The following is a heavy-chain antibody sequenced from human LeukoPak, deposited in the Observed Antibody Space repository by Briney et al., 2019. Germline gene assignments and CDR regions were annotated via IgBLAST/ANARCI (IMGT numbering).Heavy chain of an antibody. CDR3: ARHRSSCWYSRRNYYYYMDV. V-gene: IGHV4-59*08. CDR2: IYYSGST. D-gene: IGHD6-19*01. CDR1: GGSISSYY. J-gene: IGHJ6*03. Sequence: PSETLSLTCTVSGGSISSYYWRWTRQPPGKGLEWIGYIYYSGSTNYNPSLKSRVTISVDTSKNQFSLKLSSVTAADTAVYYCARHRSSCWYSRRNYYYYMDVWGKGTTVTVSS.